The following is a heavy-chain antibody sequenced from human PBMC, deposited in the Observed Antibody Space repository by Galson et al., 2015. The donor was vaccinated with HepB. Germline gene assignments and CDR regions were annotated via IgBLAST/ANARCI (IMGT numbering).Heavy chain of an antibody. V-gene: IGHV5-10-1*01. D-gene: IGHD6-6*01. J-gene: IGHJ6*02. CDR1: GYSFTSYW. Sequence: QSGAEVKKPGESLRISCKGSGYSFTSYWISWVRQMPGKGLEWMGRIDPSDSYTNYSPSFQGHVTISADKSISTAYLQWSSLKASDTAMYYYATLSYSSSSSYDYYGMDVWGQGTTVTVSS. CDR2: IDPSDSYT. CDR3: ATLSYSSSSSYDYYGMDV.